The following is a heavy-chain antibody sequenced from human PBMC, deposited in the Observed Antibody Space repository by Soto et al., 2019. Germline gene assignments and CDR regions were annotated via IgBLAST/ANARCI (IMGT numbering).Heavy chain of an antibody. D-gene: IGHD1-1*01. CDR3: ARDASITTSYLPY. Sequence: EVQLVESGGGLVQPGRSLRLSCVTSGFTFDDYAMHWVRQAPGKGLEWVSSISWNSGNIDYADSVKGRFTVSRDNARNALYLHMDSLRSEDTALYYCARDASITTSYLPYWVHGTLVTVSS. J-gene: IGHJ4*01. CDR1: GFTFDDYA. CDR2: ISWNSGNI. V-gene: IGHV3-9*01.